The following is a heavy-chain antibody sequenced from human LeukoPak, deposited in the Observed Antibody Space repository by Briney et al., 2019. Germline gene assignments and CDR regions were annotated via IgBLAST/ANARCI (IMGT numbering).Heavy chain of an antibody. V-gene: IGHV4-59*12. J-gene: IGHJ4*02. CDR1: GGSISSYY. CDR3: ATMYSNVYTFDY. Sequence: PSETLSLTCTVSGGSISSYYWSWIRQPPGKGLEWIGYIYYSGSTTYNPPLKSRVTMSLDTSKNQFSLNLSSVTAADTAMYYCATMYSNVYTFDYWGQGTLVTVSS. CDR2: IYYSGST. D-gene: IGHD6-25*01.